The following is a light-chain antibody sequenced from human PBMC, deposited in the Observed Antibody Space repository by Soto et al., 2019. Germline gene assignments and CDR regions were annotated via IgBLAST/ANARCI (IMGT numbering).Light chain of an antibody. Sequence: DIQMTQSPSTLSASVGDRVTITCRASQSISSWLAWYQQKPGKAPKLLIYDASSLESGVPSRFSGSASGTEFTLTSSSLQPDDFASYYCQQYNSYSPGDTFGQGTKLEIK. CDR2: DAS. V-gene: IGKV1-5*01. CDR1: QSISSW. J-gene: IGKJ2*01. CDR3: QQYNSYSPGDT.